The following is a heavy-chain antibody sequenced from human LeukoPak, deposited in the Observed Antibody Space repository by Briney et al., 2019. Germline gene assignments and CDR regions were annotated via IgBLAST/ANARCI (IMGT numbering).Heavy chain of an antibody. D-gene: IGHD5/OR15-5a*01. CDR1: GGSIDTYY. J-gene: IGHJ4*02. CDR2: FSYSGST. V-gene: IGHV4-59*08. Sequence: MTSETLSLTCTVSGGSIDTYYWTWIRQPPGKGLEWIGGFSYSGSTSYSPSLKSRVTISVDTSKNQISLKLTSATAADTAFYYCACLSVSHNNYFDYWGQGILVIVSS. CDR3: ACLSVSHNNYFDY.